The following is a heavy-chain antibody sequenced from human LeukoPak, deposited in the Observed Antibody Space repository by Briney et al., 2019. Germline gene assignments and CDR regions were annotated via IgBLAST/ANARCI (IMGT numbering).Heavy chain of an antibody. J-gene: IGHJ4*02. Sequence: GRSLRLSCVVSGFTLSSYAMHWVRQAPGKGLEWVTVISSDGTNQHYADSVKGRFTISRDNSKNTLYLQMNSLRVDDTAVYYCARPYYCSTTSCSYGLAYWGQGTLVTVSS. CDR1: GFTLSSYA. V-gene: IGHV3-30*04. CDR2: ISSDGTNQ. D-gene: IGHD2-2*01. CDR3: ARPYYCSTTSCSYGLAY.